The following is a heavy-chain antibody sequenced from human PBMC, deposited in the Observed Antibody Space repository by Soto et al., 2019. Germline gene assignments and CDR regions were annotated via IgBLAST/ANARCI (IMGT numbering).Heavy chain of an antibody. Sequence: PGESLKISCKGSGYSLTSYWIGWVRQMPGKGLEWMGIINPGDSDTRYSPSFQGQVTISADKSISTAYLQWSSLKASDTAMYYCARQRAGRYCSSTSCYTRTDGYYYGMDVWGQGTTVTVSS. CDR3: ARQRAGRYCSSTSCYTRTDGYYYGMDV. CDR2: INPGDSDT. V-gene: IGHV5-51*01. J-gene: IGHJ6*02. CDR1: GYSLTSYW. D-gene: IGHD2-2*02.